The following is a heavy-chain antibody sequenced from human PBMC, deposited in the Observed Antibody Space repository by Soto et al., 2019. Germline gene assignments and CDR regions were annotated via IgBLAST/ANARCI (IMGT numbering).Heavy chain of an antibody. J-gene: IGHJ5*02. CDR2: ISGSGTIT. Sequence: EVQLLEYGGGLVQPGGSLRLSCAASGFPFSSRAMSWVRQAPGKGLEWVSAISGSGTITYYADSVKGRFTISRDTSKNTLYLQMTSLRADDTAVYCCAEWARYCSGADCRAWGLCTLVTVSS. CDR1: GFPFSSRA. CDR3: AEWARYCSGADCRA. V-gene: IGHV3-23*01. D-gene: IGHD2-15*01.